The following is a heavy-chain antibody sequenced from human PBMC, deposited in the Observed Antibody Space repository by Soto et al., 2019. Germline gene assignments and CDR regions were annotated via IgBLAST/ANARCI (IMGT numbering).Heavy chain of an antibody. CDR2: ISYDGSNK. V-gene: IGHV3-30*18. CDR3: AKGGDDYGSYGMDV. J-gene: IGHJ6*02. D-gene: IGHD4-17*01. Sequence: GGSLRLSCAASGFTFSSYGMHWVRRAPGKGLEWVAVISYDGSNKYYADSVKGRFTISRDNSKNTLYLQMNSLRAEDTAVYYCAKGGDDYGSYGMDVWGQGTTVTVSS. CDR1: GFTFSSYG.